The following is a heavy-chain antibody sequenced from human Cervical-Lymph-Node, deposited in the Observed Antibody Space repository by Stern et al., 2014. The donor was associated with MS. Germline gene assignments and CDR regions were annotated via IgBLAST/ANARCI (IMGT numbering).Heavy chain of an antibody. CDR1: GYSFRDYG. D-gene: IGHD1-26*01. CDR3: ARGGGVSWEFEY. CDR2: ISPYNGNR. Sequence: QVQLVQSGPEVKKPGASVRVSCKASGYSFRDYGISWGRQVPAQGLEWMGWISPYNGNRKNAKKIQGRVTLTADTSTNTAHMDLRSLRYDDTAIYYCARGGGVSWEFEYWGQGTLVTVSS. J-gene: IGHJ4*02. V-gene: IGHV1-18*01.